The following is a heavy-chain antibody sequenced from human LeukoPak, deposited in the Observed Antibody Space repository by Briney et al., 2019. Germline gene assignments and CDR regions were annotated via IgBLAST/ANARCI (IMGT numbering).Heavy chain of an antibody. D-gene: IGHD3-22*01. CDR2: IDPSGGGT. CDR3: ARGDTMIVVDAFDI. J-gene: IGHJ3*02. V-gene: IGHV1-46*01. CDR1: GYTFTRNY. Sequence: ASVKVSCKASGYTFTRNYINWLRQAPGQGLEWTGMIDPSGGGTAYAQKFQDRVTMTSDTSTSTVYMELNSLRSEDTAVYYCARGDTMIVVDAFDIWGQGTMVTVSS.